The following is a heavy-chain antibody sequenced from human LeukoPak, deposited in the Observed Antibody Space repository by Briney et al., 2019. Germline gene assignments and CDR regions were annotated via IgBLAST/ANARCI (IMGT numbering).Heavy chain of an antibody. CDR1: GFTFSSYW. D-gene: IGHD3-3*01. CDR2: IKQDGSEK. J-gene: IGHJ4*02. V-gene: IGHV3-7*01. CDR3: ARAAPSYYDLWSGYNPDY. Sequence: PGGSLRLSCAASGFTFSSYWMSWVRQAPGKGLEWVANIKQDGSEKYYVDSVKGRFTISRDNAKNSLYLQMNSLRAEDTAVYYCARAAPSYYDLWSGYNPDYWGQGTLVTVSS.